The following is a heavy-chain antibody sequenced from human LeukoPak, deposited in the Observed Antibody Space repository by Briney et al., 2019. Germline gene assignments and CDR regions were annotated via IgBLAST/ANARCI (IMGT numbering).Heavy chain of an antibody. CDR3: AKRAPLYSSTPGNYFDS. CDR2: LSGSDGTT. CDR1: GFTFSSYW. V-gene: IGHV3-23*01. D-gene: IGHD6-19*01. Sequence: PGGSLRLSCAVSGFTFSSYWMHWVRQAPGKGLEWVSTLSGSDGTTYYAGSVKGRFTVSRDNTKNTFYLQMNSLRAEDTAVYYCAKRAPLYSSTPGNYFDSWGQGTLVTVSS. J-gene: IGHJ4*02.